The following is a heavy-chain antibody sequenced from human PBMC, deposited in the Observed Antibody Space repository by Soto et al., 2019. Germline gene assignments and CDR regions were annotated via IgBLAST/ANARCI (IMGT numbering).Heavy chain of an antibody. Sequence: GGSLRLSCAASGFSFGTFVMTWFRQAPGGGLEWVASITDSGYTASYAETVEGRFTVSRDNSKNKLHLQMNDLRAEDTATYYCAKNGQWLATPPEAWGQGTLVTVSS. CDR1: GFSFGTFV. J-gene: IGHJ4*02. D-gene: IGHD6-19*01. V-gene: IGHV3-23*01. CDR3: AKNGQWLATPPEA. CDR2: ITDSGYTA.